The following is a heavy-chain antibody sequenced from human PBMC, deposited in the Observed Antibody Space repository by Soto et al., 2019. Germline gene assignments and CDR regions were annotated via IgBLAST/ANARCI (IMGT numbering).Heavy chain of an antibody. CDR1: GYTFTSYG. CDR2: ISAYNGNT. J-gene: IGHJ6*02. CDR3: ARSRGLYYDFRSGYPIYGMDV. V-gene: IGHV1-18*01. Sequence: ASVKVSCKASGYTFTSYGISWVRQAPGQGXEWMGWISAYNGNTNYAQKLQGRVTMTTDTSTSTAYMELRSLRSDDTAVYYCARSRGLYYDFRSGYPIYGMDVWGQGPTVTVSS. D-gene: IGHD3-3*01.